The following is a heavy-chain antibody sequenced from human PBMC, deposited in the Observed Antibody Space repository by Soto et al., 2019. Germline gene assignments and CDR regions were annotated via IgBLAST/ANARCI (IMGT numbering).Heavy chain of an antibody. J-gene: IGHJ4*02. Sequence: QVQLVQSGAEVKKPGASLKVSCKASGYTFTSYDINWVRQANGQGLKWMGWMNPNSGNTGYAQKFQGRVTMTRNTSISTAYMELSSLRSEDTAVYYCARGLHFWSGYYTAYYFDYWGQGTLVTVSS. CDR2: MNPNSGNT. CDR3: ARGLHFWSGYYTAYYFDY. CDR1: GYTFTSYD. V-gene: IGHV1-8*01. D-gene: IGHD3-3*02.